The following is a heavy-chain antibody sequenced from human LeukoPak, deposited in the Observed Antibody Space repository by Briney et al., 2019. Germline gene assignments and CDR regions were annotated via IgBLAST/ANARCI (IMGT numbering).Heavy chain of an antibody. CDR1: GGSFSGYY. Sequence: SETLSLTCAVYGGSFSGYYWSWIRQPPGKGLEWIGEINHSGSTNYNPSLKSRVTTSVDTSKNQFSLKLSSVTAADTAVYYCARGRILTTVTYYYYYGMDVWGQGTTVTVSS. V-gene: IGHV4-34*01. CDR3: ARGRILTTVTYYYYYGMDV. D-gene: IGHD4-17*01. CDR2: INHSGST. J-gene: IGHJ6*02.